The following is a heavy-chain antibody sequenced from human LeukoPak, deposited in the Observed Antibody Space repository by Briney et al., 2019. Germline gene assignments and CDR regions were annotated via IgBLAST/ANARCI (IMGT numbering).Heavy chain of an antibody. CDR1: GFTFSSYW. D-gene: IGHD6-19*01. J-gene: IGHJ4*02. CDR2: IKQDGSEK. V-gene: IGHV3-7*02. CDR3: ARADGSGWLTY. Sequence: GGFLRLSCAASGFTFSSYWMSWVRQAPGKGLEWVANIKQDGSEKYYVDSVKGRFTISRDNAKSTLYLQMNSLRAEDTAVYYCARADGSGWLTYWGQGTLVTVSS.